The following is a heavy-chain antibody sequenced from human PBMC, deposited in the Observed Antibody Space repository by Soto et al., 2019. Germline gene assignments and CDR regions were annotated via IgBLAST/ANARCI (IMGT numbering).Heavy chain of an antibody. V-gene: IGHV3-21*01. D-gene: IGHD3-3*01. CDR2: ISSSSSYI. CDR3: ASLGLEWLSRPPPTPPYYSYGMDV. Sequence: EVQLVESGGGLVKPGGSLRLSCAASGFTFSSYSMNWVRQAPGKGLEWVSSISSSSSYIYYADSVKGRFTISRDNAKNSLYLQMNSLRAEDTAVYYCASLGLEWLSRPPPTPPYYSYGMDVLGQGTTVTVSS. CDR1: GFTFSSYS. J-gene: IGHJ6*02.